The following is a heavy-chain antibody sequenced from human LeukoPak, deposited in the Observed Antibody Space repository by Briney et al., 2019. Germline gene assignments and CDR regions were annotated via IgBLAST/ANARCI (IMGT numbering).Heavy chain of an antibody. Sequence: SETLSLTCTVSGGSISSNNYYWGWIRQPPGKGLEWIGNIYWLGSTYYNPSLKSRVTISVDTSKNQFSLKLSSVTAADTAVYYCARRNDILTGLDYWGQGTLVTVSS. J-gene: IGHJ4*02. CDR3: ARRNDILTGLDY. V-gene: IGHV4-39*07. CDR2: IYWLGST. D-gene: IGHD3-9*01. CDR1: GGSISSNNYY.